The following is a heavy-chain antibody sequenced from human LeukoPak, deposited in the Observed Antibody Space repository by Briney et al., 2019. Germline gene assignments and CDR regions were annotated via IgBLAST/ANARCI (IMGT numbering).Heavy chain of an antibody. Sequence: SQTLSLTCTVSGGSISSGGYYWSWICQHPGKGLEWIGYIYYSGSTYYNPSLKSRVTISVDTSNNQFSLKLSSVTAADTAVYYCARFMITFGGVIAYFDYWGQGTLVTVSS. J-gene: IGHJ4*02. CDR1: GGSISSGGYY. CDR2: IYYSGST. V-gene: IGHV4-31*03. D-gene: IGHD3-16*02. CDR3: ARFMITFGGVIAYFDY.